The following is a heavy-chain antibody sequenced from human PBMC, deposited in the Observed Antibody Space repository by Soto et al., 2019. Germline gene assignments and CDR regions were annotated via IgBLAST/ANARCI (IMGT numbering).Heavy chain of an antibody. CDR1: GFTFSSYW. D-gene: IGHD2-15*01. V-gene: IGHV3-7*04. Sequence: PGGSLRLSCAASGFTFSSYWMSWVRQAPGKGLEWVANIKQDGSEKYYVDSVKGRFTISRDNAKNSLYLQMNSLRAEDTAVYYCARAVVVAAYPNYYYGMDVWGQGTTVTVSS. CDR2: IKQDGSEK. J-gene: IGHJ6*02. CDR3: ARAVVVAAYPNYYYGMDV.